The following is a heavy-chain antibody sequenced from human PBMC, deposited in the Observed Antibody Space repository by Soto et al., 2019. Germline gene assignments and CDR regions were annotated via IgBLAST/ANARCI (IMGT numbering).Heavy chain of an antibody. CDR1: GGSISSYY. D-gene: IGHD3-3*01. Sequence: QVQLQESGPGLVKPSETLSLTCTVSGGSISSYYWSWIRQPPGKGLEWIGYIYYSGSTNYNPSLKSRVTISVDTSKNQFSLKLSSVTAADTAVYYCASLGSSDFWSGITLNYYYYYMDVWGKGTTVTVSS. J-gene: IGHJ6*03. CDR3: ASLGSSDFWSGITLNYYYYYMDV. CDR2: IYYSGST. V-gene: IGHV4-59*08.